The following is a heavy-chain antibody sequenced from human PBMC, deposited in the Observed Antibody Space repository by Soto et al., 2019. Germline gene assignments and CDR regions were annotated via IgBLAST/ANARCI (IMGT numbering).Heavy chain of an antibody. CDR2: IYYSGST. Sequence: SETLSLTCTVSGGSVSSGSYYWSWIRQPPGKGLEWIGYIYYSGSTNYNPSLKSRVTISVDTSKNPFSLKLSSVTAADTAVYYCARAPKGSYYYDSSGYRGYYFDYWGQGTLVTVSS. J-gene: IGHJ4*02. V-gene: IGHV4-61*01. CDR3: ARAPKGSYYYDSSGYRGYYFDY. D-gene: IGHD3-22*01. CDR1: GGSVSSGSYY.